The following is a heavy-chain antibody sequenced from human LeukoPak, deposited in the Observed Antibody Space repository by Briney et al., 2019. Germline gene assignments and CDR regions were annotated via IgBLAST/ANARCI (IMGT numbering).Heavy chain of an antibody. Sequence: GRSLRLSCAASGFTFSSYAMHWVRQAPGKGLEWVAVISYDGSNKYYADSVKGRFTISRDNSKNTLYLQMNSLRAEDTAVYYCAKDVAGPDYWGQGTLVTVSS. D-gene: IGHD6-19*01. J-gene: IGHJ4*02. CDR3: AKDVAGPDY. CDR1: GFTFSSYA. CDR2: ISYDGSNK. V-gene: IGHV3-30*04.